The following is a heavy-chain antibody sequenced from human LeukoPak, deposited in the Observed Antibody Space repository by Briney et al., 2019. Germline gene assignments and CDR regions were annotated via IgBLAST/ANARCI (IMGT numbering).Heavy chain of an antibody. V-gene: IGHV3-74*03. CDR2: IRPEGTTT. J-gene: IGHJ4*02. Sequence: GGSLRLSCAAAGFTFNHYGMHWVRQAPGKGLVWVARIRPEGTTTAYADSVKGRFTISRDNAKNTLFLQMNSLSAEDTAVYYCARDLDWILFDYWGQGTLVTVSS. CDR3: ARDLDWILFDY. CDR1: GFTFNHYG. D-gene: IGHD3-9*01.